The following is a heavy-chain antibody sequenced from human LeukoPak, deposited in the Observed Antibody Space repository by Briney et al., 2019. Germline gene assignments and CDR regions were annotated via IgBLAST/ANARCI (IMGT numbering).Heavy chain of an antibody. V-gene: IGHV4-61*01. Sequence: PSETLSLTCTVSGGSVSSGSYYWSWIRQPPGKGLEWIGYIYYSGSTNYNPSLKSRVTISVDTSKNQFSLKLSSVTAADTAVYYCARLLQRYYYYGMDVWGQGTTVTVSS. CDR2: IYYSGST. CDR3: ARLLQRYYYYGMDV. D-gene: IGHD3-22*01. J-gene: IGHJ6*02. CDR1: GGSVSSGSYY.